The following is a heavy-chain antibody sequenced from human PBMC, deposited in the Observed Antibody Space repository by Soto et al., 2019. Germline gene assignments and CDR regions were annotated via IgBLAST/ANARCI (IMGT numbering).Heavy chain of an antibody. V-gene: IGHV3-30-3*01. CDR2: ISYDGSNK. Sequence: GGSLRLSCAASGFTFSSYAMHWVRQAPGKGLEWVAVISYDGSNKYYADSVKGRFTISRDNSKNTLYLQMNSLRAEDTAVYYCAREVSQVLRFLEWSTKQYYFDYWGQGTLVTVSS. CDR3: AREVSQVLRFLEWSTKQYYFDY. J-gene: IGHJ4*02. CDR1: GFTFSSYA. D-gene: IGHD3-3*01.